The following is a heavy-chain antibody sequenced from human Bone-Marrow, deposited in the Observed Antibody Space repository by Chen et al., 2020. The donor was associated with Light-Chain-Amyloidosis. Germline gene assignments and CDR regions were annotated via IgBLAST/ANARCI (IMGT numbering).Heavy chain of an antibody. V-gene: IGHV5-51*01. D-gene: IGHD5-12*01. CDR1: GYTFPNYW. CDR2: IYPDDSDA. Sequence: EVQLEQSGPEVKKPGESLKISCKGSGYTFPNYWIGWVRQMPGKGRGWIGVIYPDDSDARYRTSFEGQVTISADKSITTAYLQWRSLKSSGTSMYYCARRRDGYNFDYWGQGTLVTVSS. CDR3: ARRRDGYNFDY. J-gene: IGHJ4*02.